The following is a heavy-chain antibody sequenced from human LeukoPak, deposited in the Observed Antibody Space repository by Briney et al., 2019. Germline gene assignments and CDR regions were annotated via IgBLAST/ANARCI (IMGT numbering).Heavy chain of an antibody. CDR2: VTGSAGST. J-gene: IGHJ4*02. CDR3: AKVGVSSWAHFDY. D-gene: IGHD6-13*01. Sequence: GGSLRLPCAASGFMFSSYVMTWVRQTPGKGLEWVSSVTGSAGSTFYTDSVKGRFTISRDNSKNTLYLHMNSLSAEDTAVYYCAKVGVSSWAHFDYWGQGTLVTVSS. V-gene: IGHV3-23*01. CDR1: GFMFSSYV.